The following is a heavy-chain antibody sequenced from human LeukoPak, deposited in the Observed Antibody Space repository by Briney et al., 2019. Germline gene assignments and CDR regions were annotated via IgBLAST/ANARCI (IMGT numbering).Heavy chain of an antibody. CDR2: IYYSGST. V-gene: IGHV4-59*01. D-gene: IGHD4-17*01. CDR1: GGSISTYY. Sequence: PSETLSPTCTVSGGSISTYYWNWIRQPPGKGLEWIGYIYYSGSTNCNPSLKSRVTISVDTSKNQFSLNLTSVTAADTAVYYCARSYGDYINFDYWGQGSLVTVSS. CDR3: ARSYGDYINFDY. J-gene: IGHJ4*02.